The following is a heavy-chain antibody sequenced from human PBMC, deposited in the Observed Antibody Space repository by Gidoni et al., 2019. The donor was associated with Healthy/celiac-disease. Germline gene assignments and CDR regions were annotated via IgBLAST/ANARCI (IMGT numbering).Heavy chain of an antibody. D-gene: IGHD6-13*01. V-gene: IGHV3-30*01. Sequence: QVQLVESGGGVVQPGRSLRLSCAASGLTFSSYAMHWVRQAPGKGLEWVAVISYDGSNKYYADSVKGRFTISRDNSKNTLYLQMNSLRAEDTAVYYCARDGPVGYSSSWLMYYFDYWGQGTLVTVSS. CDR2: ISYDGSNK. CDR3: ARDGPVGYSSSWLMYYFDY. J-gene: IGHJ4*02. CDR1: GLTFSSYA.